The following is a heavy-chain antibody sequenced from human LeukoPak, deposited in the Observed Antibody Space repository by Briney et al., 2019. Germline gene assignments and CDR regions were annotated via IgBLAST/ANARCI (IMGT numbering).Heavy chain of an antibody. V-gene: IGHV3-30-3*01. J-gene: IGHJ4*02. CDR1: GFTFSSEA. CDR3: ARNLRALNCY. D-gene: IGHD1-1*01. CDR2: ISYDGSDK. Sequence: GGSLRLSCAASGFTFSSEAMHWVRQAPGKGLEWVAVISYDGSDKYYADFVKGRFTISRDNSKNTLFLQINSLRSEDTAVYYCARNLRALNCYWGQGTLVTVSS.